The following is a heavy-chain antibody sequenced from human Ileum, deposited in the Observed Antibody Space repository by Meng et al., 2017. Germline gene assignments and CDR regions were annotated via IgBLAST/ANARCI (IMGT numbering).Heavy chain of an antibody. Sequence: QSQLQESGPGLVKPSQTPSLTFTFSVGSINSGSYYWNWIRQVPEKGLEWIGCIYYSGTTYDNPSLKSRLSMSLDTSKNQFPLNLTSATAADTAIYFCARGSSWLGNYRLLNFFDFWGQGALVTVSS. CDR1: VGSINSGSYY. CDR3: ARGSSWLGNYRLLNFFDF. CDR2: IYYSGTT. V-gene: IGHV4-31*03. J-gene: IGHJ4*02. D-gene: IGHD3-10*01.